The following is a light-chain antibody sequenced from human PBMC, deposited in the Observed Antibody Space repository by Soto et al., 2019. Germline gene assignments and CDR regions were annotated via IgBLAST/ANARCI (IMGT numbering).Light chain of an antibody. CDR1: QDIKTY. V-gene: IGKV1-9*01. Sequence: IQLTQSPSSLSASVGDSVTITCRASQDIKTYLAWYQQKPGKAPKLLIYDGSTLQSGVPSRFRGSGSGTDFTLIISRLQPEDSATYYCLQDYSYPRTFGQGTKVDIK. CDR3: LQDYSYPRT. CDR2: DGS. J-gene: IGKJ1*01.